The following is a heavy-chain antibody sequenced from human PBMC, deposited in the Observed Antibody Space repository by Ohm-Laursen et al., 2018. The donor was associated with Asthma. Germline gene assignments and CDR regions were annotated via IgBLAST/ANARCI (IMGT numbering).Heavy chain of an antibody. CDR2: IIPIFGTA. Sequence: VASVKVSCKASGGTFSSYAISWVRQAPGQGLEWMGGIIPIFGTANYAQKFQGRVTITADESTSTAYMELSSLRSEDTAVYYCARDQNPQYSSGWYVGLGFDYWGQGTLVTVSS. CDR3: ARDQNPQYSSGWYVGLGFDY. CDR1: GGTFSSYA. J-gene: IGHJ4*02. D-gene: IGHD6-19*01. V-gene: IGHV1-69*13.